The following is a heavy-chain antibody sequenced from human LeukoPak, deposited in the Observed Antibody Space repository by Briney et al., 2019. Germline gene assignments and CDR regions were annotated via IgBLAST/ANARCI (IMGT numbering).Heavy chain of an antibody. J-gene: IGHJ3*02. V-gene: IGHV3-7*01. Sequence: GGSLRLSCAASGFTFSTYWMGWVRQAPGKGLEWVAKIKPDGSEKDHVDSVKGRFTISRDNAKNSLYLQLNSLRAEDTAVYYCARDLWFDAFDIWGQGTMVTVSS. CDR3: ARDLWFDAFDI. CDR2: IKPDGSEK. D-gene: IGHD3-10*01. CDR1: GFTFSTYW.